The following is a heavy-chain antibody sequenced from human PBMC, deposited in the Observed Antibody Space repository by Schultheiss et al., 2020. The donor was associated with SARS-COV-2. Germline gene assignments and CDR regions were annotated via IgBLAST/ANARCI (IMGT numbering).Heavy chain of an antibody. Sequence: SLKISCAASGFTFSSYAMHWVRQAPGKGLEWVAVISYDGSNKYYADSVKGRFTISRDNAKNTLYLQMNSLRAEDTAVYYCARDVGQWLAQDDAFDIWGQGTMVTVSS. CDR1: GFTFSSYA. CDR2: ISYDGSNK. D-gene: IGHD6-19*01. CDR3: ARDVGQWLAQDDAFDI. J-gene: IGHJ3*02. V-gene: IGHV3-30*04.